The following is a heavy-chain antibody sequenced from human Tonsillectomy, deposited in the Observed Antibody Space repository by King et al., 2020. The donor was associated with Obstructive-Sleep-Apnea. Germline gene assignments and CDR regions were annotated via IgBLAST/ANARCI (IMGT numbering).Heavy chain of an antibody. CDR2: ISYDGSNK. V-gene: IGHV3-30-3*01. Sequence: VQLVESGGGVVQPGRSLRLSCAASGFTFSSYAMHWVRQAPGKGLEWVAVISYDGSNKYYADSVKGRFTISRDNSKNTLYLQMNSLRAEDTAVYYCARADLWFGELFARGYFDYWGQGTLVTVSS. CDR3: ARADLWFGELFARGYFDY. CDR1: GFTFSSYA. D-gene: IGHD3-10*01. J-gene: IGHJ4*02.